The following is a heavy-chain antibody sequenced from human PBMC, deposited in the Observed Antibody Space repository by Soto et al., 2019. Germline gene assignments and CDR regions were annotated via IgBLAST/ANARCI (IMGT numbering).Heavy chain of an antibody. Sequence: PSETLSLTCTVSGGSISSGGYYWSWIGQNQGKGLVCIGYIYYSGTTYYNPSLKSRFTISVDTSKTQFSLKLSSVTPADPAVYYCALVSGESSVFLIGYFPFFAYLAQESLFPVS. CDR1: GGSISSGGYY. CDR2: IYYSGTT. D-gene: IGHD3-9*01. V-gene: IGHV4-31*03. CDR3: ALVSGESSVFLIGYFPFFAY. J-gene: IGHJ4*02.